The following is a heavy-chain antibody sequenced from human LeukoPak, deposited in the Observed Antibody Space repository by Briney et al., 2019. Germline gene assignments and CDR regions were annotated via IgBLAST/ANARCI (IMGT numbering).Heavy chain of an antibody. V-gene: IGHV3-23*01. CDR1: GFTFSNYG. CDR3: ARAGLYNWNYEGTAYFDY. Sequence: GGSLRLSCAASGFTFSNYGMNWVRQAPGKGLEWVSAISGSGHNTYYADSVKGRFTISRDNSKNTLYLQMNSLRAEDTALYYCARAGLYNWNYEGTAYFDYWGQGTLVTVSS. D-gene: IGHD1-7*01. CDR2: ISGSGHNT. J-gene: IGHJ4*02.